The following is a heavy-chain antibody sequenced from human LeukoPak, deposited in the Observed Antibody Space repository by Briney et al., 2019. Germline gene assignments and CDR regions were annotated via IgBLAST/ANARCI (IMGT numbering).Heavy chain of an antibody. CDR3: ARDSYSSGWADAFDI. V-gene: IGHV4-34*01. D-gene: IGHD6-19*01. CDR1: GGSFSGYY. CDR2: INHSGST. J-gene: IGHJ3*02. Sequence: SETLSLTCAVYGGSFSGYYWSWIRQPPGKGLEWIGEINHSGSTNYTPSLKSRVTISVDTSKNQFSLKLSSVTAADTAVYYCARDSYSSGWADAFDIWGQGTMVTVSS.